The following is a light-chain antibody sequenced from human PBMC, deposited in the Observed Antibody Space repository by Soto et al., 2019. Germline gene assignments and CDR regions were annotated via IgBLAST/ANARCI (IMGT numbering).Light chain of an antibody. CDR2: DVT. CDR3: CSYTDTYTCV. J-gene: IGLJ3*02. CDR1: SSDIGAYDY. Sequence: QSALTQPRSVSGSPGQSVTISCAGTSSDIGAYDYVSWHQQHPGKAPKLMIYDVTKRPSGVPDRFSGSKSGNTASLTISGLQGEDEADYYCCSYTDTYTCVFGGGTKVTVL. V-gene: IGLV2-11*01.